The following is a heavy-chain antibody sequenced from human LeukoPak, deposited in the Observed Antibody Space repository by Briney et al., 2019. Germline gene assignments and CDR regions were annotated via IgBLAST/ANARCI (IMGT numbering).Heavy chain of an antibody. D-gene: IGHD3-3*01. Sequence: GGSLRLSCLTSGFTFSTNAMSWVRQAPGKGLEWISGISGSGASTYYADSVKGRFTISRDNSKNTLYLQMNGLRAEDTAVYYCARADSDFWSGYLYYYYGMDVWGQGTTVTVSS. J-gene: IGHJ6*02. V-gene: IGHV3-23*01. CDR2: ISGSGAST. CDR1: GFTFSTNA. CDR3: ARADSDFWSGYLYYYYGMDV.